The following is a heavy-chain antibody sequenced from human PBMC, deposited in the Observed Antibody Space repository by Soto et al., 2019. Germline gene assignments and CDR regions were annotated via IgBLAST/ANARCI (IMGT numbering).Heavy chain of an antibody. CDR2: ISSSSTTI. J-gene: IGHJ3*02. CDR1: GGSISSNKW. CDR3: ARDPYPSSWRLDAFDT. V-gene: IGHV3-48*02. Sequence: ETLSLTCAVYGGSISSNKWWSWVRQAPGKGLEWVSYISSSSTTIYYADSVKGRFTISRDNAKNSLYLQMNSLRDDDTAVYYCARDPYPSSWRLDAFDTWGQGTMVTVSS. D-gene: IGHD6-13*01.